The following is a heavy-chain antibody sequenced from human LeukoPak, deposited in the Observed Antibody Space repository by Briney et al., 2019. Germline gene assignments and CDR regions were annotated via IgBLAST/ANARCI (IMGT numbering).Heavy chain of an antibody. D-gene: IGHD3-10*01. CDR2: INPNSGGT. CDR1: GYTFTGYY. CDR3: ARVLRDYYGSGSPSYFDY. Sequence: GASVKVSCKAPGYTFTGYYMHWVRQAPGQGLEWMGWINPNSGGTNYAQKFQGRVTMTRDTSISTAYMELSSLRSEDTAVYYCARVLRDYYGSGSPSYFDYWGQGTLVTVSS. V-gene: IGHV1-2*02. J-gene: IGHJ4*02.